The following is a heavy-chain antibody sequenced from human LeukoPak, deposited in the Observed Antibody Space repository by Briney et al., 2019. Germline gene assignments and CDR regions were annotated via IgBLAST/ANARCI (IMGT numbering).Heavy chain of an antibody. Sequence: PGGSLRLSCAASGFTFSSYAMSWVRQAPGKGLEWVSGISGSGDNTYYADSVKGRFTISRDNAKNSLYLQMNSLRAEDTAVYYCVRDPEALDYWGQGTQVTVSS. CDR2: ISGSGDNT. CDR3: VRDPEALDY. V-gene: IGHV3-23*01. CDR1: GFTFSSYA. J-gene: IGHJ4*02.